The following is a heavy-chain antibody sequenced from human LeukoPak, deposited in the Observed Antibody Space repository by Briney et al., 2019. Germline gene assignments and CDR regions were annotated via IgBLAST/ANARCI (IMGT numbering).Heavy chain of an antibody. J-gene: IGHJ4*02. CDR1: GFTFDDYA. CDR3: ANDWDSSGFDY. Sequence: PGGSLRLSCAASGFTFDDYAMHWFRQAPGKGLEWVSLISGDGGSTYYADSVKGRFTISRDNSKNSLYLQMNSLRTEDTALYYCANDWDSSGFDYWGQGTLVTVSS. V-gene: IGHV3-43*02. D-gene: IGHD3-22*01. CDR2: ISGDGGST.